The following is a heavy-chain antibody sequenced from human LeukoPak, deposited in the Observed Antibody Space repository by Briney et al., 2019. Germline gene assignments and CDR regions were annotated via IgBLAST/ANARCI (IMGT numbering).Heavy chain of an antibody. CDR2: IHPGGGAT. CDR3: ARGDYSSSLEGLAF. CDR1: GYTFTSYY. Sequence: GASVKVSCKASGYTFTSYYIVWVRQAPGQGLECMGIIHPGGGATTYAPSFQGRVSLTRDMSTRTVYMEFSSLTTEDTAVYYCARGDYSSSLEGLAFWGQGTLVTVSS. D-gene: IGHD4-11*01. V-gene: IGHV1-46*01. J-gene: IGHJ4*02.